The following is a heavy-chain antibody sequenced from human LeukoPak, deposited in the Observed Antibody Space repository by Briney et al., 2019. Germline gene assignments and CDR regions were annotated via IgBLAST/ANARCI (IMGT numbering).Heavy chain of an antibody. V-gene: IGHV3-74*01. CDR2: INSDGSST. D-gene: IGHD3-3*01. J-gene: IGHJ4*02. CDR3: VRDYDFWSGYLGY. CDR1: GFTFSSYW. Sequence: GGSLRLSCAASGFTFSSYWMHWVRQAPGKGLVWVSRINSDGSSTSYADSVKGRFTFSRDNAKNTVYLQMNSLRAEDTAVYYCVRDYDFWSGYLGYWGQGTLVTVSS.